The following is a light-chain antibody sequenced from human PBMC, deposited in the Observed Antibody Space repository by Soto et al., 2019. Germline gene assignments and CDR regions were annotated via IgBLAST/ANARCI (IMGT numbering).Light chain of an antibody. J-gene: IGKJ2*01. CDR2: GAS. Sequence: EIVMTQSPATLSVSPGERATLSCRASQSVSNNLAWYQQKSGQAPRLLIYGASTRDTGIPARFSGSGSGTEFTLTISSLQSEDFAVYYCQQYYNWLYTFGQGSKLEI. CDR3: QQYYNWLYT. CDR1: QSVSNN. V-gene: IGKV3-15*01.